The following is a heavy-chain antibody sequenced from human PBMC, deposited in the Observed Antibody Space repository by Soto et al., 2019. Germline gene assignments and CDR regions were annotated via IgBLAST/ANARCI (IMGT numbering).Heavy chain of an antibody. CDR1: GFTFSSYS. CDR3: ASVVATGY. J-gene: IGHJ4*02. D-gene: IGHD5-12*01. V-gene: IGHV3-21*01. CDR2: ISSRSSYI. Sequence: LRLSCAASGFTFSSYSMNWVRQAPGKGLEWVSSISSRSSYIYYADSVKGRFTISRDNAKNSLYLQMNSLRAEDTAVYYCASVVATGYWGQGNLVPVAS.